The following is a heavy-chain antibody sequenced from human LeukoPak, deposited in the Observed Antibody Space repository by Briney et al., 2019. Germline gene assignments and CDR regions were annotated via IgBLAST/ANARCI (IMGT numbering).Heavy chain of an antibody. CDR2: INPNSGDT. CDR1: GYTFTNYG. D-gene: IGHD2-15*01. CDR3: ARGPLEYCSGGTCYSGRNWFDP. Sequence: ASVKVSCKASGYTFTNYGISWVRQAPGQGLEWMGWINPNSGDTNYAQKFQGRVTMTRDTSISTVYMELRRLRYDDTAAYYCARGPLEYCSGGTCYSGRNWFDPWGQGTLVTVSS. V-gene: IGHV1-2*02. J-gene: IGHJ5*02.